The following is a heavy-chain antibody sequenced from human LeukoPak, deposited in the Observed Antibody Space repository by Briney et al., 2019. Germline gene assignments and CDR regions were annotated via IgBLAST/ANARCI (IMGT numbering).Heavy chain of an antibody. D-gene: IGHD3-10*01. V-gene: IGHV1-2*06. CDR1: GYTFTGYY. J-gene: IGHJ4*02. CDR3: ARGMGSGSYYNVKPDY. Sequence: ASVKVSCKASGYTFTGYYMHSVRHAPGQGLEWMGRINPNSGGTNYAQKFQGRVTMTRDTSISKAYMELSRLRSDDAAVYYCARGMGSGSYYNVKPDYWGQGTLVTVSS. CDR2: INPNSGGT.